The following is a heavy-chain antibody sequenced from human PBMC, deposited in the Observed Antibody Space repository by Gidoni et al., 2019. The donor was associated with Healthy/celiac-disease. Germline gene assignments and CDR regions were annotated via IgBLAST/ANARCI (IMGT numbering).Heavy chain of an antibody. D-gene: IGHD3-10*01. CDR1: GFSLSTSGVG. Sequence: QITLKESGPTLVKPTQTLTLTCPFSGFSLSTSGVGVGWIRQPPGKALEWLALIYWNDDKRYSPSLKSRLTITKDTSKNQVVLTMTNMDPVDTATYYCAHRSRPYYYGSGSYYNDPSSSVHFDYWGQGTLVTVSS. CDR3: AHRSRPYYYGSGSYYNDPSSSVHFDY. V-gene: IGHV2-5*01. J-gene: IGHJ4*02. CDR2: IYWNDDK.